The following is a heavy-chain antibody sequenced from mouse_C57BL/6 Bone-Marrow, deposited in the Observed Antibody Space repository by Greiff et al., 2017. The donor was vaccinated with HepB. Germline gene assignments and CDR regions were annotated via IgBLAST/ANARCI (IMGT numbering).Heavy chain of an antibody. CDR1: GYTFTSYW. Sequence: VQLQQPGAELVMPGASVKLSCKASGYTFTSYWMHWVKQRPGQGLEWIGEIDPSDSYTNYNQKFKGKSTLTVDKSSSTAYMPLSSLTSEDAAVYYCASDYSNRFDYWGQGTTLTVSS. CDR2: IDPSDSYT. D-gene: IGHD2-5*01. CDR3: ASDYSNRFDY. V-gene: IGHV1-69*01. J-gene: IGHJ2*01.